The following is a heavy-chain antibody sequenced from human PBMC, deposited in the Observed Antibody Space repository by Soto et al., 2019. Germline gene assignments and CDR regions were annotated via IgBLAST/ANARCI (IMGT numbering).Heavy chain of an antibody. V-gene: IGHV3-72*01. D-gene: IGHD3-10*01. CDR3: TRVKLLGFGVDPWTNERPSDC. J-gene: IGHJ4*02. Sequence: EVQLVESGGNLVQPGGSLRLSCAASGFTFSDHYMDWVRQAPGKGLEWVGRIRNKANSYTKNYAASVKGRFPISRDDSKNSVYLQVNSLKTEDTAVYYYTRVKLLGFGVDPWTNERPSDCWGQGTLVTVSS. CDR1: GFTFSDHY. CDR2: IRNKANSYTK.